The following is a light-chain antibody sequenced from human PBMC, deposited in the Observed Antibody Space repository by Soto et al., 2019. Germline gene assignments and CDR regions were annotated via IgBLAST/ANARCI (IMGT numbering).Light chain of an antibody. CDR3: QHHNSYSQT. V-gene: IGKV1-5*01. CDR2: GAY. Sequence: DIQMTQSPPTLSASVGDRVTITCRASQSIRNYLAWYQQMPGKAPKLLIYGAYNLQSGVPSRFSGSGSGTEFTLTISSLQPDDFATYFCQHHNSYSQTFGQGTKVEI. J-gene: IGKJ1*01. CDR1: QSIRNY.